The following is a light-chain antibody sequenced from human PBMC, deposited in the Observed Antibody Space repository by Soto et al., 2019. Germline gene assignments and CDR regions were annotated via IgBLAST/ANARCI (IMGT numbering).Light chain of an antibody. J-gene: IGLJ3*02. CDR2: EVT. Sequence: QSVLTQPPSASGAPGQSVTISCTGTSSDVGGYNYVSWYQHHPDKAPNLIIYEVTKRPSGVPDRFSGSKSGNTASLTVSGLQAEDEAYYYCNSYAGSNHVVFGGGTKLTVL. V-gene: IGLV2-8*01. CDR1: SSDVGGYNY. CDR3: NSYAGSNHVV.